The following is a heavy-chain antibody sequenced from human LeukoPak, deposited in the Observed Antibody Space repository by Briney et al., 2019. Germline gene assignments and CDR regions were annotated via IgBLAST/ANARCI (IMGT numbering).Heavy chain of an antibody. V-gene: IGHV1-2*02. CDR2: INPNSGGT. D-gene: IGHD2-2*01. CDR3: ARGPVPAAITYYYYMDV. Sequence: ASVKVSCKASGYTFTGYYMHWVRQAPGQGLEWMGWINPNSGGTNYAQKFQGRVTMTRDTSISTAYMELSRLRSDDTAVYYCARGPVPAAITYYYYMDVWGKGTTVTISS. CDR1: GYTFTGYY. J-gene: IGHJ6*03.